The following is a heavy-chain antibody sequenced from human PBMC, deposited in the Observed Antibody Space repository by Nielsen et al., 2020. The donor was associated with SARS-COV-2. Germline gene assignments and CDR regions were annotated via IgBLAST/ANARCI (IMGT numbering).Heavy chain of an antibody. Sequence: ASVKVSCKASGYTFTNYDFSWVRQAPGQGLEWMGWISTSNGNTDYAQNLQGRVTMTTDTSTTTAYMELRSLTSDDTAIYYCARSVQLGGYYQHYYMDVWGKGTTVTASS. V-gene: IGHV1-18*04. CDR1: GYTFTNYD. CDR2: ISTSNGNT. J-gene: IGHJ6*03. D-gene: IGHD6-13*01. CDR3: ARSVQLGGYYQHYYMDV.